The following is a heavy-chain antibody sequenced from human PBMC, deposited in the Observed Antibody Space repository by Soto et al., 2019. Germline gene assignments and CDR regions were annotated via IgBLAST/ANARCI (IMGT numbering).Heavy chain of an antibody. Sequence: EVQLLQSGGGFVKPGRSLRLSCETSGFDFANVWMNWVRQTPGKGLEWVGHIKDKADGGSADYAASVKGRFVISRDDSKGIVYLDMNSLRTEDTSIYYCTSTLMDFWGQGTPVTVSS. D-gene: IGHD3-16*01. CDR1: GFDFANVW. CDR3: TSTLMDF. J-gene: IGHJ4*02. CDR2: IKDKADGGSA. V-gene: IGHV3-15*07.